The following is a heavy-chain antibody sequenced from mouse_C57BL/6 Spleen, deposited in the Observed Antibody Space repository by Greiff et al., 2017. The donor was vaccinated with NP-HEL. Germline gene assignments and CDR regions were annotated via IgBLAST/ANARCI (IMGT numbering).Heavy chain of an antibody. V-gene: IGHV7-3*01. CDR1: GFTFTDYY. CDR2: IRNKANGYTT. CDR3: ARSTYYLAMDY. J-gene: IGHJ4*01. Sequence: EVHLVESGGGLVQPGGSLSLSCAASGFTFTDYYMSWVRQPPGKALEWLGFIRNKANGYTTEYSASVKGRFTISRDNSQSILYLQMNALSAEDSATYYCARSTYYLAMDYWGQGTSVTVSS.